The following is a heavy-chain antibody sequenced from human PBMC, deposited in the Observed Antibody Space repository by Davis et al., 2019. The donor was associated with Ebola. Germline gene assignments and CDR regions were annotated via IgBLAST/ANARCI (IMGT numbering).Heavy chain of an antibody. CDR1: GGSISSSNW. CDR2: IYHSGST. J-gene: IGHJ5*02. Sequence: SETLSLTCAVSGGSISSSNWWCWVRHPQGKGLEWIGAIYHSGSTNYNPSLKSRVTISVDKSKNQFSLKLSSVTAADTAVYYCARVLQEVVRLDPWGQGTLVTVSS. CDR3: ARVLQEVVRLDP. V-gene: IGHV4-4*02. D-gene: IGHD6-6*01.